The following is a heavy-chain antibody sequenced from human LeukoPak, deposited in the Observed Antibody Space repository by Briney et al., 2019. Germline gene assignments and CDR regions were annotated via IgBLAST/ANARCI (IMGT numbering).Heavy chain of an antibody. CDR2: IYYSGST. CDR3: ARDQGSYFDY. CDR1: GGSISSSSYY. Sequence: SETLSLTCTVSGGSISSSSYYWDWIRQPPGKGLEWIGSIYYSGSTYYNPSLKSRVTISVDTSKNQFSLKLSSVTAADTAVYYCARDQGSYFDYWGQGTLVTVSS. J-gene: IGHJ4*02. V-gene: IGHV4-39*07. D-gene: IGHD2-15*01.